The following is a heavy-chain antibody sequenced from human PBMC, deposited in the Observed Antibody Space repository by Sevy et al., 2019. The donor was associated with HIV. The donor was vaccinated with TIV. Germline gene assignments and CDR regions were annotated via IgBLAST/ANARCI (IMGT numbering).Heavy chain of an antibody. Sequence: EGSLRLSCAASGFTINTNYMTWVRQSPGKGLEWVSLTFIAGRTYYADSVKGRFAISSDNSRNTVFLQMNSLRLEDTGVYYCARETKAVAFSWYYYYMDVWGKGTTVTVSS. D-gene: IGHD6-19*01. CDR1: GFTINTNY. CDR2: TFIAGRT. V-gene: IGHV3-66*02. CDR3: ARETKAVAFSWYYYYMDV. J-gene: IGHJ6*03.